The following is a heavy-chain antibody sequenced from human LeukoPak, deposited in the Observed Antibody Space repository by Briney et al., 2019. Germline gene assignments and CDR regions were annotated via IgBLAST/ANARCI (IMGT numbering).Heavy chain of an antibody. Sequence: SETLSLTCTVSGGSISSYYWSWVRQPAGKGLEWLGRIYTSGSTNYNPSLKSRVTISVNKTKNQFSLKLSSVTAAGTAVYDGERGFFLGSGWAIDAFDIWGQGTMVTVSS. J-gene: IGHJ3*02. V-gene: IGHV4-4*07. CDR2: IYTSGST. D-gene: IGHD6-19*01. CDR3: ERGFFLGSGWAIDAFDI. CDR1: GGSISSYY.